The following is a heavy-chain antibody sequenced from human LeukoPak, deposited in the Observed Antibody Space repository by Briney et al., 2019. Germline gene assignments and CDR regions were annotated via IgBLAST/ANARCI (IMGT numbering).Heavy chain of an antibody. V-gene: IGHV1-18*01. CDR2: ISAYNGNP. CDR1: GYSFTNYG. D-gene: IGHD6-13*01. J-gene: IGHJ4*02. CDR3: ARVPAAGTGPDY. Sequence: ASVTVSCKASGYSFTNYGISWVRQAPGQGLEWMGWISAYNGNPNYAQKLQGRVTMTTDTSTSTAYMELRSLRSDDTAVYYCARVPAAGTGPDYWGQGTLVTVSS.